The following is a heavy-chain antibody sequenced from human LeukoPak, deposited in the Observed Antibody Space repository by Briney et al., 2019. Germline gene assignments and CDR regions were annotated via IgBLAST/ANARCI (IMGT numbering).Heavy chain of an antibody. V-gene: IGHV1-2*02. CDR3: ARDPTDFWSGSHDAFDI. CDR1: GYTFTGYY. D-gene: IGHD3-3*01. J-gene: IGHJ3*02. Sequence: ASVKVSCKASGYTFTGYYINWVRQAPGQGLEWMGWVNPSYGGTKYAQKFQGRVTMTRDTSISTAYMELSRLTSDDTAVYYCARDPTDFWSGSHDAFDIWGQGTMVTVSS. CDR2: VNPSYGGT.